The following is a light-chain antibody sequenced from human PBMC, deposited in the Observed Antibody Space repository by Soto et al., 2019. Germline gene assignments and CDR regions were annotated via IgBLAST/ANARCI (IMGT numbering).Light chain of an antibody. V-gene: IGLV2-14*01. Sequence: QSALTQPASVSGSPGQSITISCTGTSSDVGGYNYVSWYQQHPGKAPKLMIYDVSNRPSGVSNRFSGSKSANTASLTISGLQAEDEGDYYGSSYTGSSTYVVFGGGTKVTVL. CDR1: SSDVGGYNY. CDR2: DVS. CDR3: SSYTGSSTYVV. J-gene: IGLJ2*01.